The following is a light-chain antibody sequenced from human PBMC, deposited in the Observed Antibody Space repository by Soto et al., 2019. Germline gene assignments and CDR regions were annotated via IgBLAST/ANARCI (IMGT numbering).Light chain of an antibody. V-gene: IGKV3-20*01. CDR1: QSVSSNY. Sequence: EIVLTQSPGTLSLSPGERATLSCRASQSVSSNYLAWYQQRPGQAPRLLIYDGSIRATGIPARFIGSGSGTDFTLTISSLEPEDSAVYSCQQYGSSPLTFGGGTKVDI. CDR3: QQYGSSPLT. J-gene: IGKJ4*01. CDR2: DGS.